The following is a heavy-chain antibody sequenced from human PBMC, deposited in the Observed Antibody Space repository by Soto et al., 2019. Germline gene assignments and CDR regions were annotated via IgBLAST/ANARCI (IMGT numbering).Heavy chain of an antibody. D-gene: IGHD5-18*01. CDR3: AREDATYGYSYGPFYYHYYGMDV. Sequence: SVKVSCKASGGTFSSYAISWVRQAPGQGLEWMGGIIPIFGTANYAQKFQGRVTITADESTSTAYMELSSLRSEDTAVYYCAREDATYGYSYGPFYYHYYGMDVWGQGTTVT. CDR2: IIPIFGTA. CDR1: GGTFSSYA. J-gene: IGHJ6*02. V-gene: IGHV1-69*13.